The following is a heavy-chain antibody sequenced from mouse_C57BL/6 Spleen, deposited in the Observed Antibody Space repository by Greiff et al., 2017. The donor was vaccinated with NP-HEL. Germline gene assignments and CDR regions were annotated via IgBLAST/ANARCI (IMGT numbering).Heavy chain of an antibody. CDR3: AIGQGYPFAY. CDR2: IHPSDSDT. CDR1: GYTFTSYW. D-gene: IGHD2-2*01. V-gene: IGHV1-74*01. J-gene: IGHJ3*01. Sequence: VQLQQSGAELVKPGASVKVSCKASGYTFTSYWMHWVKQRPGQGLEWIGRIHPSDSDTNYNQQFKGKATLTVEKSSSTAYMQLSSLTSEDSAVYYCAIGQGYPFAYWGQGTLVTVSA.